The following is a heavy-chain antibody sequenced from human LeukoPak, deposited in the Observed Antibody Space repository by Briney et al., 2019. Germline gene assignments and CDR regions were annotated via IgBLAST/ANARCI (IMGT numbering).Heavy chain of an antibody. Sequence: ASVKVSCKASGFTFTSSAMQWVRQARGQRLEWIGWIVVGSGNTNYAQKFQERATITRDRSTSTAYMELSSLRSEDTAVYYCAAISSGWYEDYWGQGTLVTVSS. CDR1: GFTFTSSA. J-gene: IGHJ4*02. D-gene: IGHD6-19*01. V-gene: IGHV1-58*02. CDR2: IVVGSGNT. CDR3: AAISSGWYEDY.